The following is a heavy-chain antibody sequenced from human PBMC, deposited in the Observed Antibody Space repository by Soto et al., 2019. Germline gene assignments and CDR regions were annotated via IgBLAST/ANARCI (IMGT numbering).Heavy chain of an antibody. CDR1: GYTFTSYG. J-gene: IGHJ5*02. V-gene: IGHV1-18*04. CDR3: ARGPRYCSTTTCFSGVTWFDP. Sequence: ASVKVSCKASGYTFTSYGISWVRQAPGQGLEWMGWISSYNGNTNYAQKVQGRVTLTTDTSTSTTYMELRSLRSDDAAVYYCARGPRYCSTTTCFSGVTWFDPWGQGTLVTVSS. CDR2: ISSYNGNT. D-gene: IGHD2-2*01.